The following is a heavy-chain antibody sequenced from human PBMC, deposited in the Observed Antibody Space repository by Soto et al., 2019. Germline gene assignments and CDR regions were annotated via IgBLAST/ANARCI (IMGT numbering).Heavy chain of an antibody. CDR2: ISSSGSTI. D-gene: IGHD3-9*01. Sequence: GGSLRLSCAASGFTFSSYEMNWVRQAPGKGLEWVSYISSSGSTIYYADSVKGRFTISRDNAKNSLYLQMNSLRAEDTAVYYCAREGRYFDWLPDAFDIWGQGTMVTVSS. CDR3: AREGRYFDWLPDAFDI. J-gene: IGHJ3*02. CDR1: GFTFSSYE. V-gene: IGHV3-48*03.